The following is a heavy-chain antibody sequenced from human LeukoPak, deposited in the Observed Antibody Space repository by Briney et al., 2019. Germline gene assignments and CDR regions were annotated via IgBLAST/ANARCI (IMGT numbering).Heavy chain of an antibody. CDR1: GGSISSYY. CDR2: IYTSGST. CDR3: ARDEAYSSRAGKNWFDP. Sequence: AETLSLTCTVSGGSISSYYWSWIRQPPGKGLEWIGRIYTSGSTNYNASLKSRLTMSIDKSKNQFSLKLSSVTAADTAVYYCARDEAYSSRAGKNWFDPWGQGTLVTVSS. J-gene: IGHJ5*02. V-gene: IGHV4-4*07. D-gene: IGHD6-19*01.